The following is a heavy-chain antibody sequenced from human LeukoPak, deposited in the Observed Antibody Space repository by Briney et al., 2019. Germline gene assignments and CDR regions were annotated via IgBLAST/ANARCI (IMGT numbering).Heavy chain of an antibody. V-gene: IGHV1-69*05. CDR3: ARMGIAVAGTAFIFDY. CDR2: IIPIFGTA. D-gene: IGHD6-19*01. J-gene: IGHJ4*02. CDR1: GGTFSSYA. Sequence: EASVKVSCKASGGTFSSYAISWVRQAPGQGLEWMGRIIPIFGTANYAQKFQGRVTITTDESTSTAYMELSSLRSEDTAVYYCARMGIAVAGTAFIFDYWGQGTLVTVSS.